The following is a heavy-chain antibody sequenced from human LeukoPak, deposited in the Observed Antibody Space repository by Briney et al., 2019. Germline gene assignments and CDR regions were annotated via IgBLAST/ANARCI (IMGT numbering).Heavy chain of an antibody. CDR3: ARWGRSYYYDSSGFDI. J-gene: IGHJ3*02. D-gene: IGHD3-22*01. CDR2: INHSGST. Sequence: PSETLSLTCAVYGGSFSGYYWSWIRQPPGKGLEWIGEINHSGSTNYNPSLKSRVTISVDTSKNQFSLKPSSVTAADTAVYYCARWGRSYYYDSSGFDIWGQGTMVTVSS. V-gene: IGHV4-34*01. CDR1: GGSFSGYY.